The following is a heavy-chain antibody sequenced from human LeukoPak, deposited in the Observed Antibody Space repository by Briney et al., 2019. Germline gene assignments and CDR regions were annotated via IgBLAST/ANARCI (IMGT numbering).Heavy chain of an antibody. V-gene: IGHV4-34*01. Sequence: SETLSLTCAVYGGSFSGYYWSWIREPPGKGLEWIGEINHSGSTNYNPSLKSRVTISVDTSKNQFSLKLSSVTAADTAVYYCARRPVVPAANYYYYYMDVWGKGTTVTVSS. J-gene: IGHJ6*03. CDR1: GGSFSGYY. D-gene: IGHD2-2*01. CDR3: ARRPVVPAANYYYYYMDV. CDR2: INHSGST.